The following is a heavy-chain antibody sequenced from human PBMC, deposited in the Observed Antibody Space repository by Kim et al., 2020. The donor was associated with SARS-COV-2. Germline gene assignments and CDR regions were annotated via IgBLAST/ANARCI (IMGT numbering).Heavy chain of an antibody. Sequence: SETLSLTCTVSGGSISSSSYYWGWIRQPPGKGLEWIGSIYYSGSTYYNPSLKSRVTISVDTSKNQFSLKLSSVTAADTAVYYCAGLRSPFDYLGQGTLVTVSS. J-gene: IGHJ4*02. CDR1: GGSISSSSYY. CDR3: AGLRSPFDY. CDR2: IYYSGST. D-gene: IGHD4-17*01. V-gene: IGHV4-39*01.